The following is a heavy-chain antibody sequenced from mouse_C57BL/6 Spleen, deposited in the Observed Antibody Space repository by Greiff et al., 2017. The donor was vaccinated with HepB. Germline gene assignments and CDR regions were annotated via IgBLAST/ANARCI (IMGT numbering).Heavy chain of an antibody. CDR2: INPNNGGT. Sequence: EVQLQQSGPELVKPGASVKISCKASGYTFTDYYMNWVKQSHGKSLEWIGDINPNNGGTSYNQKFKGKATLTVDKSSSTAYMELRSLTSEDSAVYYCARLYYGSSYPYFDVWGTGTTVTVSS. D-gene: IGHD1-1*01. J-gene: IGHJ1*03. CDR3: ARLYYGSSYPYFDV. V-gene: IGHV1-26*01. CDR1: GYTFTDYY.